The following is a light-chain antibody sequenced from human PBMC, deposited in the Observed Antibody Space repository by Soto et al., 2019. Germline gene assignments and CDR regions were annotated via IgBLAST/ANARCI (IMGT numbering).Light chain of an antibody. J-gene: IGLJ2*01. V-gene: IGLV2-8*01. CDR3: SSYAGNNVV. CDR1: SSDVGGYNY. Sequence: QSVLTQPPSASGSPGQSVTISCTGTSSDVGGYNYVSLYQQHPGKAPKLMIYEVSKRPSGVPDRFSGSKSGNTASLTVSGLQAEDEADYYCSSYAGNNVVFGGGTQLTVL. CDR2: EVS.